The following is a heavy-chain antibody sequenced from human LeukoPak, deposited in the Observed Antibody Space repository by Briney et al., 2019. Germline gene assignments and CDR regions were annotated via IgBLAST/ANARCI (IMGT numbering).Heavy chain of an antibody. CDR1: GGSISSGGYY. V-gene: IGHV4-31*03. CDR2: IYYSGST. Sequence: SETLSLTCTVSGGSISSGGYYWSWLRQHPGKGLEWIGYIYYSGSTYYNPSLKSRVTISVDTSKNQFSLKLSSVTAADTAVYYCARGGGRGFYYDSSGSKLDYWGQGTLVTVSS. J-gene: IGHJ4*02. CDR3: ARGGGRGFYYDSSGSKLDY. D-gene: IGHD3-22*01.